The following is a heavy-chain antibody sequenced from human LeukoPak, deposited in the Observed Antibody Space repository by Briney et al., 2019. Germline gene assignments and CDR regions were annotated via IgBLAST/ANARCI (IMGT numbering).Heavy chain of an antibody. Sequence: SVKVSCKASGGTFSSYAISWVRQAPGQGLEWMGGIIPIFGTANYAQKFQGRVTITADESTSTAYMELSSLRSEDTAVYYCAREGYCSSTSCYSAFDIWGKGQWSPSLQ. CDR3: AREGYCSSTSCYSAFDI. CDR1: GGTFSSYA. J-gene: IGHJ3*02. D-gene: IGHD2-2*01. V-gene: IGHV1-69*13. CDR2: IIPIFGTA.